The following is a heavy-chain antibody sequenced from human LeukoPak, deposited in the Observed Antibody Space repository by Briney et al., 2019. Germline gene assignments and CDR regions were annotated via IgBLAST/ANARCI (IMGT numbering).Heavy chain of an antibody. J-gene: IGHJ6*02. CDR2: IYYSGST. CDR3: ARDAGYYGMDV. Sequence: SETLSLTCTVSGGPISSSSYYWGWIRQPPGKGLEWIGSIYYSGSTYYNPSLKSRVTISVDTSKNQFSLKLSSVTAADTAVYYCARDAGYYGMDVWGQGTTVTASS. V-gene: IGHV4-39*07. CDR1: GGPISSSSYY.